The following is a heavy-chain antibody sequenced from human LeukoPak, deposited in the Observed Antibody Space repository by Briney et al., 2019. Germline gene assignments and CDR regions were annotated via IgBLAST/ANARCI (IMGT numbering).Heavy chain of an antibody. J-gene: IGHJ4*02. CDR3: AREAYDVLTAWDLKTFDY. CDR2: ISYEGSNK. D-gene: IGHD3-9*01. CDR1: GFTFSSCV. V-gene: IGHV3-30-3*01. Sequence: GGSLRLSCAASGFTFSSCVMHWVRQAPGKGLEWVAVISYEGSNKYYADSVKGRFTISRDNPKHTLYLQMNSLRPEDTAVYYCAREAYDVLTAWDLKTFDYWGQGALVTVSS.